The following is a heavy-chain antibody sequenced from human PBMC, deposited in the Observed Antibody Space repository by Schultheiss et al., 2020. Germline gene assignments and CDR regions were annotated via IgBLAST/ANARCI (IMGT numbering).Heavy chain of an antibody. Sequence: GSLRLSCTVSGDSISSYYWSWIRQPPGKGLEWIGYIYYSGSTYYNPSLKSRVTISVDTSKNQFSLKLSSVTAADTAVYYCARLHFTMVRGVIRGGYFDYWGQGTLVTVSS. CDR3: ARLHFTMVRGVIRGGYFDY. V-gene: IGHV4-59*08. CDR2: IYYSGST. CDR1: GDSISSYY. J-gene: IGHJ4*02. D-gene: IGHD3-10*01.